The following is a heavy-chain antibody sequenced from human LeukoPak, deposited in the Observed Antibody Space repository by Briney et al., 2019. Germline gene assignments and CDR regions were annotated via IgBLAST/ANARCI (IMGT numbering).Heavy chain of an antibody. D-gene: IGHD3-22*01. CDR3: ARVLPPSYSSGLNY. CDR2: ISAYNGNT. J-gene: IGHJ4*02. CDR1: GYTFTGYY. V-gene: IGHV1-18*04. Sequence: ASVKVSCKASGYTFTGYYMHWVRQAPGQGLEWMGWISAYNGNTNYAQKLQGRVTMTTDTSTSTAYMELRSLRSDDTAVYYCARVLPPSYSSGLNYWGQGTLVTVSS.